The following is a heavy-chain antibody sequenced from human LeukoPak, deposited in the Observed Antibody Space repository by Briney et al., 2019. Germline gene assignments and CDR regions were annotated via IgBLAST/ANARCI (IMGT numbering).Heavy chain of an antibody. CDR3: ARDAVVTDYYYGMDV. D-gene: IGHD4-23*01. CDR2: ISYDGSNK. V-gene: IGHV3-30*04. CDR1: GFTFSSYA. Sequence: PGGSLRLSCAASGFTFSSYAMHWVRQAPGKGLEWVAVISYDGSNKYYADSVKGRFTISRDNSKNTLYLQMNSLRAEDTAVYYCARDAVVTDYYYGMDVWGQGTTVTVSS. J-gene: IGHJ6*02.